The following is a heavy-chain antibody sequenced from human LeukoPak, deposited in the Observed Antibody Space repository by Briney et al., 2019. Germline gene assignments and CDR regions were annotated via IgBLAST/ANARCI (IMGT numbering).Heavy chain of an antibody. J-gene: IGHJ4*02. CDR2: ISGSGGST. V-gene: IGHV3-23*01. CDR3: AKAVRYCSSTSCPLFDY. D-gene: IGHD2-2*01. CDR1: GFTFSSYA. Sequence: GGSLRLSCAASGFTFSSYAMSWVRQAPGKGLEWVSAISGSGGSTYYADSVKGRFTISRDNFKNTLYLQMNGLRAEDTAVYYCAKAVRYCSSTSCPLFDYWGQGTLVTVSS.